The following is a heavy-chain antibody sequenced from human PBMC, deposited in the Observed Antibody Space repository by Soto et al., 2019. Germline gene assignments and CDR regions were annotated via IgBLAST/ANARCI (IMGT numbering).Heavy chain of an antibody. Sequence: QVQRVQSGAEVKKPVLSVKFSCKASVCTFSSDAISWVRQAPGQGLEWMGGIIPIFGTANYAQKFQGRVTTNADESMSTAYMELSSLRSEDTAVYYCARGGYYYSSGSQHFDYWGQGTLVTVSS. CDR3: ARGGYYYSSGSQHFDY. CDR1: VCTFSSDA. V-gene: IGHV1-69*01. D-gene: IGHD3-22*01. CDR2: IIPIFGTA. J-gene: IGHJ4*02.